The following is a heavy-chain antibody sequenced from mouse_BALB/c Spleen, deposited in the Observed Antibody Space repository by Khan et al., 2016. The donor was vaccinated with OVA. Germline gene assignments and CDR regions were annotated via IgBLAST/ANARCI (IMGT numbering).Heavy chain of an antibody. Sequence: EVQLQESGPGLVKPSQSLSLTCTVTGYSITSGYAWNWIRQFPGNKLEWMGYISYSGVTSYTPSLKSRIPITRDTSKNPFFLQLNSVTTEDTATYYCARGNYYGYYCDYWGQGTTLTVSS. CDR2: ISYSGVT. CDR1: GYSITSGYA. CDR3: ARGNYYGYYCDY. J-gene: IGHJ2*01. V-gene: IGHV3-2*02. D-gene: IGHD1-1*01.